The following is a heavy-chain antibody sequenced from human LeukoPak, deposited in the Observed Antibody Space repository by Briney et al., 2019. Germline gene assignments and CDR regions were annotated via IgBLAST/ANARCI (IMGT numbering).Heavy chain of an antibody. Sequence: GGSLRLSCAASGFTFSSYSMNWVRQAPGKGLEWVSSISSSSSYIYYADSVKGRFTISRDNAKNSLYLQMNSLRAEDTALYYCARGGSGSYYTLPDYWGQGTLVTVSS. V-gene: IGHV3-21*04. CDR3: ARGGSGSYYTLPDY. J-gene: IGHJ4*02. CDR2: ISSSSSYI. CDR1: GFTFSSYS. D-gene: IGHD3-10*01.